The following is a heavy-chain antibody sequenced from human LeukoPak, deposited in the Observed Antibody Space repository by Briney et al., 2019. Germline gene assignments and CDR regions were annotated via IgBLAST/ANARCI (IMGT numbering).Heavy chain of an antibody. Sequence: SGGSLRLSCAASGFTFNNYAMSWVRQAPGEGLEWVSVISGSGGSTYYADSVKGRFTISRDNSKNTLDLQMDSLRAEDTALYYCAKSVDYYDSSVFFPGFDYWGQGTLVTASS. J-gene: IGHJ4*02. D-gene: IGHD3-22*01. CDR2: ISGSGGST. V-gene: IGHV3-23*01. CDR3: AKSVDYYDSSVFFPGFDY. CDR1: GFTFNNYA.